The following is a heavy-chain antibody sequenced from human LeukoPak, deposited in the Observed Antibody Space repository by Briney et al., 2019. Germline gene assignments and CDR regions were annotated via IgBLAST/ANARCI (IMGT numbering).Heavy chain of an antibody. V-gene: IGHV4-34*01. CDR2: INHSGST. CDR1: GGSFIGYY. D-gene: IGHD2-15*01. J-gene: IGHJ4*02. Sequence: SETLSLTCAVYGGSFIGYYWSWIRQPPGKGLEWIGEINHSGSTNYNPSLKSRVTISVDTSKNQFSLKLSSVTAADTAVYYCARETGSYVVKYYFDYWGQGTLVTVSS. CDR3: ARETGSYVVKYYFDY.